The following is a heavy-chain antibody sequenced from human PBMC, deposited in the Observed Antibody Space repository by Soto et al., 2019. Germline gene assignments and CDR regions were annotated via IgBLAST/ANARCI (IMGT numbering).Heavy chain of an antibody. CDR3: ARDVGYCSSTSCYLYDYYGMDV. J-gene: IGHJ6*02. CDR2: ISSSSSTI. CDR1: GFTFSSYS. D-gene: IGHD2-2*01. Sequence: GGSLRLSCAASGFTFSSYSMNWVRQAPGKGLEWVSYISSSSSTIYYADSVKGRFTISRDNAKNSLYLQMNSLRDEDTAVYYCARDVGYCSSTSCYLYDYYGMDVWGQGTTVTVSS. V-gene: IGHV3-48*02.